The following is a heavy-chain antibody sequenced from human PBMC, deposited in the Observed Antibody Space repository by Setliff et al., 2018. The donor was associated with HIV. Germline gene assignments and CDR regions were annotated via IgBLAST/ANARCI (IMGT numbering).Heavy chain of an antibody. CDR2: ISVSNGNR. CDR3: ATDSPSAVAIAAMDALHI. J-gene: IGHJ3*02. V-gene: IGHV1-18*01. CDR1: GYTFTNFG. Sequence: ASVKVSCKASGYTFTNFGISWVRQAAGQGLEWMGWISVSNGNRNSEQKFEGRVTMTTDRSKNTADLEVTILRLVDTAVYYCATDSPSAVAIAAMDALHIWGQGTMVTVSS. D-gene: IGHD2-21*01.